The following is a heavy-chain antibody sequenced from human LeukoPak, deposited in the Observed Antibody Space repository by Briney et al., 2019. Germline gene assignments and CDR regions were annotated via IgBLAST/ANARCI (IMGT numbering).Heavy chain of an antibody. J-gene: IGHJ4*02. V-gene: IGHV3-23*01. CDR3: AKDTSIGRYCTNGVCSPFDY. D-gene: IGHD2-8*01. CDR2: ISDSGGST. CDR1: GFTFSSYA. Sequence: GGSLRLSCAASGFTFSSYAMSGVRQAPGKGLEWVSAISDSGGSTYDADSVKGRFTISRDNSNNTLYLQMNSLRAEDTAVYYCAKDTSIGRYCTNGVCSPFDYCCQGTLVTVSS.